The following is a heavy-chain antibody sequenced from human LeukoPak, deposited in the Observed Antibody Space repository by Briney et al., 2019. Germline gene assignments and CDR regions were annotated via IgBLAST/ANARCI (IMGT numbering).Heavy chain of an antibody. D-gene: IGHD3-22*01. CDR2: MYYSGST. V-gene: IGHV4-39*01. CDR1: GDSISSSSYY. J-gene: IGHJ4*02. Sequence: SETLSLTCTVSGDSISSSSYYWGWIRQPPGKGLEWIGSMYYSGSTYYNPSLKSRVTISVDTSKNQFSLKLSSVTAADTAVYYCARLSNYYDSSGQYYFDYWGQGTLVTVSS. CDR3: ARLSNYYDSSGQYYFDY.